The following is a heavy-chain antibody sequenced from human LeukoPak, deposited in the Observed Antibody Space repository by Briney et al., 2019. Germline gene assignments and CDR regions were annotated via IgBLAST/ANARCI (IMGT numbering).Heavy chain of an antibody. V-gene: IGHV3-7*01. CDR1: GFTFSNFW. Sequence: PGGSLRLSCAASGFTFSNFWMSWVRQAPGKGLEWAANIKEDGSDKNYVDSVKGRFTISRDNAQKSLYLQMISLRVEDTAVYYCTRWTDWYFDLWGRGTLVTVSS. CDR2: IKEDGSDK. J-gene: IGHJ2*01. CDR3: TRWTDWYFDL. D-gene: IGHD3/OR15-3a*01.